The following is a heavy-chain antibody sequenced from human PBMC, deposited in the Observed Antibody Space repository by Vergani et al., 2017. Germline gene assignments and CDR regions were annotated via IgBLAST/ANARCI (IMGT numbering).Heavy chain of an antibody. D-gene: IGHD6-19*01. CDR2: LSASDRRT. CDR1: GFTFIMHA. J-gene: IGHJ3*02. CDR3: AKVGRSEVAGTFGAFDI. Sequence: EVQLLESGGDLVQPGGSLRLSCAASGFTFIMHAMSWVRQAPGTGLEWVSTLSASDRRTLYADSVKGRFTISRDNSKNTLFLHMNSLRPEDTAVYYWAKVGRSEVAGTFGAFDIWGQGTMVTVSS. V-gene: IGHV3-23*01.